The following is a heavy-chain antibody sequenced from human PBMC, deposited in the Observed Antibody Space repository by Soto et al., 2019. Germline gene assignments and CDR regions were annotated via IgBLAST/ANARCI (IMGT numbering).Heavy chain of an antibody. D-gene: IGHD1-26*01. CDR3: AREGYSGSYPDY. CDR1: GFTFSSYA. Sequence: GGSLRLSCAASGFTFSSYAMSWVRQAPGKGLEWVSAISGSGGSTYYADSVKGRFTISRDNAKNTLYLQMNSLRAEDTAVYYCAREGYSGSYPDYWGQGTLVTVSS. CDR2: ISGSGGST. J-gene: IGHJ4*02. V-gene: IGHV3-23*01.